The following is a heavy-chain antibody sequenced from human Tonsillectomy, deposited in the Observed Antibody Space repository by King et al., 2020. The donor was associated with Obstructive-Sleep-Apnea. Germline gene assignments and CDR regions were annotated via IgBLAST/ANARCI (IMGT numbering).Heavy chain of an antibody. CDR2: ISYDGSNK. Sequence: VQLVESGGGVVQPGRSLRLSCAASGFTFSSYGMHWVRQAPGKGLEWVAVISYDGSNKYYADSVKGRFTISRDNSKNTLYLQMNSLRAEDTAVYYCATPKGPGHSSIAVAGLDYWGQGTLVTVSS. CDR1: GFTFSSYG. CDR3: ATPKGPGHSSIAVAGLDY. V-gene: IGHV3-30*03. J-gene: IGHJ4*02. D-gene: IGHD6-19*01.